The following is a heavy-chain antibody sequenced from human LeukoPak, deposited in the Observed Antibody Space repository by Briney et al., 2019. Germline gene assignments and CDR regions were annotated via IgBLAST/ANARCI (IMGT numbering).Heavy chain of an antibody. D-gene: IGHD5-18*01. CDR3: ARQQLWYSGYYFDY. CDR1: GGSISSYY. V-gene: IGHV4-59*08. CDR2: IYYSGST. J-gene: IGHJ4*02. Sequence: SETLSLTCTVSGGSISSYYWSWIRQPPGKGLEWIGYIYYSGSTSYNPSLKSRVTISVDTSKNQFSLKLSSVTAADTAVYYCARQQLWYSGYYFDYWGQGTLVTVSS.